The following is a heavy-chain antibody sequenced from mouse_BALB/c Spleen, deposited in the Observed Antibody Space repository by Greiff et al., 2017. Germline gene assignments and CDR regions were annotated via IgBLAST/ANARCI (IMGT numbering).Heavy chain of an antibody. CDR1: GYSITSDYA. Sequence: EVQGVESGPGLVKPSQSLSLTCTVTGYSITSDYAWNWIRQFPGNKLEWMGYISYSGSTSYNPSLKSRISITRDTSKNQFFLQLNSVTTEDTATYYCARWIGPYYGSSYRYFDVWGAGTTVTVSS. J-gene: IGHJ1*01. D-gene: IGHD1-1*01. CDR3: ARWIGPYYGSSYRYFDV. V-gene: IGHV3-2*02. CDR2: ISYSGST.